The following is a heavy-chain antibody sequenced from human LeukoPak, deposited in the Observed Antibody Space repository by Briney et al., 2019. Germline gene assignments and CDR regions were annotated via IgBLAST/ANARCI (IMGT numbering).Heavy chain of an antibody. D-gene: IGHD6-6*01. V-gene: IGHV3-23*01. CDR2: ISDSGGNT. CDR1: GFTFNTYA. CDR3: ARHRSSWLIDY. Sequence: GGSLRLSCAASGFTFNTYAMSWVRQAPGEGLQWVSGISDSGGNTYYADSVRGRFTISRDNSKNTLYLQMNSLRAEDTAVYYCARHRSSWLIDYWGQGTLVTVSS. J-gene: IGHJ4*02.